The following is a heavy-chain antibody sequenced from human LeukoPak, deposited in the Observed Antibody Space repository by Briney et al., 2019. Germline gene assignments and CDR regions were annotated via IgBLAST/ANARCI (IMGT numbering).Heavy chain of an antibody. CDR1: GFTFSIYS. V-gene: IGHV3-21*01. CDR2: ISSCSRYI. CDR3: ARDEVAQPASYGSGSYYSYYFDY. D-gene: IGHD3-10*01. Sequence: GVPLKLSCAASGFTFSIYSMNWVRQAPGKGLVWLSSISSCSRYIFYAVSLKGRFTIARDNAKNSLYLQMNSLRAEDTAVYYCARDEVAQPASYGSGSYYSYYFDYWGQGTLVTVSS. J-gene: IGHJ4*02.